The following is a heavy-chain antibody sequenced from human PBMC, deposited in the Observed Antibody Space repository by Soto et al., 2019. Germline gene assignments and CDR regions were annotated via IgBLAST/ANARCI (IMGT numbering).Heavy chain of an antibody. CDR1: GFTFSSYA. Sequence: GGSLRLSCAASGFTFSSYAMAWVRQAPGKGLEWVSGVSASGLNTDYADPVKGRFYISRDNSKNTVDLQMNSLRAEDAAEYYCVRHSPYGRGGYKSAFDIWGQGTMVTVSS. V-gene: IGHV3-23*01. CDR2: VSASGLNT. D-gene: IGHD5-12*01. J-gene: IGHJ3*02. CDR3: VRHSPYGRGGYKSAFDI.